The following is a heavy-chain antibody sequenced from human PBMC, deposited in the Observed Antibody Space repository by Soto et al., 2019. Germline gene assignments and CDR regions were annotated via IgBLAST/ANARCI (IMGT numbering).Heavy chain of an antibody. J-gene: IGHJ6*02. CDR2: MSSSGSTI. CDR1: GFTSSSYE. Sequence: PGGSLRLSCAASGFTSSSYEMTWVRQAPGKGLEWVSYMSSSGSTIYDADSVKGRFTISRDNAKNSLYLQMDSLRAEDTSVYYCARDQGTTVTTSYYYYGMDVWGQGTTVTVSS. V-gene: IGHV3-48*03. CDR3: ARDQGTTVTTSYYYYGMDV. D-gene: IGHD4-17*01.